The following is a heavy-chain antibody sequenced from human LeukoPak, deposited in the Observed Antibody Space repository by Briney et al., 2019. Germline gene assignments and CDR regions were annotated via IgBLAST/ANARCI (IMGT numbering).Heavy chain of an antibody. V-gene: IGHV4-4*09. CDR1: AVSISSYY. J-gene: IGHJ5*02. Sequence: PSETLSLTCTVSAVSISSYYWSWLRQPPGKGLEGIGYIYTSGSTNYNPSLKSRVTISVDTSKNQFSLKLSSVTAADTAVYYCASRGSSWFRWFDPWGQGTLVTVSS. D-gene: IGHD6-13*01. CDR2: IYTSGST. CDR3: ASRGSSWFRWFDP.